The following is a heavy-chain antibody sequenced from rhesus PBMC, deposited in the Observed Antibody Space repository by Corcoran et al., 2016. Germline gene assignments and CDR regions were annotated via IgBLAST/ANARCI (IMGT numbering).Heavy chain of an antibody. CDR3: ARAYSGSLYWYFDL. V-gene: IGHV4-80*01. CDR2: INGNSGST. J-gene: IGHJ2*01. D-gene: IGHD6-25*01. Sequence: QVQLQESGPGLVKPSETLSLTCTVSGGSFSSYWWSWIRQPPGKGLEWIGEINGNSGSTNYNPSLKSRVTISKDASKNQFSLELSSVTAADTAVYYCARAYSGSLYWYFDLWGPGTPITISS. CDR1: GGSFSSYW.